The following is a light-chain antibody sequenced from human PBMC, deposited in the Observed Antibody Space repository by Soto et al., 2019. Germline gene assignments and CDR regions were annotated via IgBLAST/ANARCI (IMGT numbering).Light chain of an antibody. Sequence: EIQLTQSPSFLSASVGDRVTLTCRASQSIRRYLAWYQQKPGKAPKLLIYDVSTLQSGVPSRFSGSGSGTEFTLTISSLQSEDFATYYCQQLNTYPLTFGRGTKVEIK. V-gene: IGKV1-9*01. CDR1: QSIRRY. CDR3: QQLNTYPLT. J-gene: IGKJ4*01. CDR2: DVS.